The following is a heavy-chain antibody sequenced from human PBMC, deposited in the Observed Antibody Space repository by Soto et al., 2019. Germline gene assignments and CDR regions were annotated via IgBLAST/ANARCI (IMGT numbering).Heavy chain of an antibody. Sequence: KPSETPSLTCTVSGGSFGSSAYYWGCIRRAPGKGLEWIGSINSSGSTFSNPSLKSRVTLSVDTSKNQFSLKLTSVTAADTALYYCSRRAPEGFDPWGQGTLVTVSS. J-gene: IGHJ5*02. CDR1: GGSFGSSAYY. CDR3: SRRAPEGFDP. V-gene: IGHV4-39*01. CDR2: INSSGST.